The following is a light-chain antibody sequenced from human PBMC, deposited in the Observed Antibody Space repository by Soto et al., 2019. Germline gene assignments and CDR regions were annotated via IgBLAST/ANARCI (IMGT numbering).Light chain of an antibody. J-gene: IGLJ1*01. Sequence: QSALTQPPSASGSPGQSLTISCTGTSSDVGAHNYVSWYQQNPGKAPKLMLYDVNKRPSGVPDRFSGSKSGNTASLTVSGLQVEDEAEYFCFSFTTTSTHVFGTGTKLTVL. V-gene: IGLV2-8*01. CDR3: FSFTTTSTHV. CDR2: DVN. CDR1: SSDVGAHNY.